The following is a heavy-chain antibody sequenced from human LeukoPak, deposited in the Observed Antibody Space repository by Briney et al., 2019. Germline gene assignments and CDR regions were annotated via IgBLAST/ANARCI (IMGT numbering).Heavy chain of an antibody. CDR1: DEVITSNNW. Sequence: SGTLSLTCTVSDEVITSNNWWSWVRQSPGKGLEWIGEIFHSGTTRYKASLESRVTMLLDKSKNQSSLRLNSVTAADTAVYFCARLRLSGGSFSVGWFDPWGQGIQVTVSP. J-gene: IGHJ5*02. V-gene: IGHV4-4*02. D-gene: IGHD1-26*01. CDR3: ARLRLSGGSFSVGWFDP. CDR2: IFHSGTT.